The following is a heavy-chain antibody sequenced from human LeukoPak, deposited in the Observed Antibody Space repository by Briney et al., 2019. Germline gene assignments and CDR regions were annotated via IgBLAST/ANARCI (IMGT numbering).Heavy chain of an antibody. D-gene: IGHD2/OR15-2a*01. CDR2: IKQDGSEK. J-gene: IGHJ4*02. V-gene: IGHV3-7*01. CDR3: ARPHYCRYFDY. Sequence: PGGSLRLSCVASGLTFSNFWMTWLRQAPGKGLEWVANIKQDGSEKYSVDSVRGRFTISRDNAKKSLYLQMNSLRAEDTAVYYCARPHYCRYFDYWGQGTLVTVSS. CDR1: GLTFSNFW.